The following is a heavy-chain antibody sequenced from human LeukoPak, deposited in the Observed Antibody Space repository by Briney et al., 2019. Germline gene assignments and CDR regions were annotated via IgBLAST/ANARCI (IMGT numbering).Heavy chain of an antibody. Sequence: SETLSLTCTVSGGSISSYYWSWIRQPAGKGLEWIGRIYTSGSTNYNPSLKSRVTISVDTSKNQFSLKLSSVTAADTAVYYCARVSADIWWPTYYFDYWGQGTLVTVSS. CDR3: ARVSADIWWPTYYFDY. J-gene: IGHJ4*02. CDR1: GGSISSYY. V-gene: IGHV4-4*07. D-gene: IGHD5-12*01. CDR2: IYTSGST.